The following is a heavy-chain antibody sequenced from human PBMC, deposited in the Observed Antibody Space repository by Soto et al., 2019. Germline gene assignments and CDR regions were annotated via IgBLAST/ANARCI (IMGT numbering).Heavy chain of an antibody. CDR3: ARGPGRDRPIDY. CDR1: GFTLSDYG. D-gene: IGHD3-22*01. V-gene: IGHV3-33*01. Sequence: QVQLVESGGGVVQPGRSLRLSCTASGFTLSDYGMHWVRQAPGKGLEWVAVIWHDGGAKYYAESVTGRITISRDNSKNTVQLRIDSRGGEDTALYYCARGPGRDRPIDYWGQGTLVTVSS. J-gene: IGHJ4*02. CDR2: IWHDGGAK.